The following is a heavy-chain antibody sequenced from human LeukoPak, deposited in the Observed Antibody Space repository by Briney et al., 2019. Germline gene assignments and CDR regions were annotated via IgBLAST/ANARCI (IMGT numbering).Heavy chain of an antibody. D-gene: IGHD3-22*01. J-gene: IGHJ4*02. V-gene: IGHV1-18*01. CDR1: GYTFTYYG. CDR3: ARGSTYYYDSSGYQNPLLFDY. CDR2: INPYTGNS. Sequence: ASVKVSCKASGYTFTYYGINWVRQAPGQGLEWMGWINPYTGNSHYAQKVQGRLTMTTDTSTSTAYMELRSLRSDDTAVYYCARGSTYYYDSSGYQNPLLFDYWGQGTLVTVSS.